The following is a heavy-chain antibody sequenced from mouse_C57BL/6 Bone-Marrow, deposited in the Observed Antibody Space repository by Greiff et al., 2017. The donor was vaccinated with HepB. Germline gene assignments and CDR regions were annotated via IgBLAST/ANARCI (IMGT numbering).Heavy chain of an antibody. CDR2: IRNKANGYTT. J-gene: IGHJ4*01. Sequence: EVKVEESGGGLVQPGGSLSLSCAASGFTFTDYYMSWVRQPPGKALEWLGFIRNKANGYTTEYSASVKGRFTISRDNSQSILYLQMNALRAEDSATYYCARYPGYAMDYWGQGTSVTVSS. CDR1: GFTFTDYY. V-gene: IGHV7-3*01. CDR3: ARYPGYAMDY.